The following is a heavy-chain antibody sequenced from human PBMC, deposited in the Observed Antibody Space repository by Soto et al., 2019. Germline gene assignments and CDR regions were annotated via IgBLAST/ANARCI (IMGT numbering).Heavy chain of an antibody. CDR1: GFSFDTYN. CDR2: ISSGRPDI. Sequence: TGGSLRLSCAASGFSFDTYNMNWVRQAPGKGLEWVSSISSGRPDIFYADSVRGRFTISRDDAKRSLFLQMNSLRADDTAVYYCARDHLGIAAGDFDSWGQGTLVTVSS. J-gene: IGHJ4*02. CDR3: ARDHLGIAAGDFDS. V-gene: IGHV3-21*01. D-gene: IGHD6-19*01.